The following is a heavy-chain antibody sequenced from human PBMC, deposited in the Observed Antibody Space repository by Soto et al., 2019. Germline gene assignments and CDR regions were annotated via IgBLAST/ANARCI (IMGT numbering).Heavy chain of an antibody. CDR2: ISYDGSNK. Sequence: QVQLVESGGGVVQPGRSLRLSCAASGFTFSSYGIHLVRQAPGTGLEWVAVISYDGSNKYYADSVKGRFTISRDNSKNTMYMQMNSLRAEDTAVYYCAKGSTARTYFDYWGQGTLVTVSS. CDR1: GFTFSSYG. J-gene: IGHJ4*02. CDR3: AKGSTARTYFDY. V-gene: IGHV3-30*18. D-gene: IGHD5-18*01.